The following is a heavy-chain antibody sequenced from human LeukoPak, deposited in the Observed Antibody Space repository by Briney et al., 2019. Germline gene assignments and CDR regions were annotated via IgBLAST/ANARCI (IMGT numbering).Heavy chain of an antibody. CDR2: ISSNGGST. V-gene: IGHV3-64*01. CDR1: GFSFSTYA. Sequence: GGSLRLSCAASGFSFSTYAMHWVRQAPGKGLEYVSTISSNGGSTYYVNSVKGRFTISRDNSKDTLYLQLGSLSGEDTAVYYCAKDGAGSSAYYYFEYWGLGTLVTVSS. J-gene: IGHJ4*02. D-gene: IGHD6-25*01. CDR3: AKDGAGSSAYYYFEY.